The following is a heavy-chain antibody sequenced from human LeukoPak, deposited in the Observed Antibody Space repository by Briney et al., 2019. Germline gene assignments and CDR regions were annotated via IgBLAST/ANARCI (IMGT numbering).Heavy chain of an antibody. V-gene: IGHV4-39*07. Sequence: TTSETLSLTCTVSGGSISSSSSYWGWIRQPPGKGLEWIGSIYYSGSAYYNPSLMSRVTISVDTSKNQFSLKLSSVTAADTAVYYCARVRTWGGGSYPAYFDYWGQGTLVTVSS. CDR3: ARVRTWGGGSYPAYFDY. CDR2: IYYSGSA. CDR1: GGSISSSSSY. D-gene: IGHD1-26*01. J-gene: IGHJ4*02.